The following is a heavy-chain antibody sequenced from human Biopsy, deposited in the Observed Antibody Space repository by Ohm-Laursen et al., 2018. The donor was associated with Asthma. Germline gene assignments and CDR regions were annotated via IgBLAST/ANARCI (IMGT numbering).Heavy chain of an antibody. J-gene: IGHJ6*02. V-gene: IGHV1-18*01. CDR2: ISVYNGNT. CDR3: ARAVDYSHYYGIDV. CDR1: GCTFNSAG. D-gene: IGHD3-10*01. Sequence: ASVKVSCKPSGCTFNSAGITWVRQAPGQGLEWMGWISVYNGNTKVAQKLQDRVTMITDTSTSTAYMELRSLRSDDTAVYFCARAVDYSHYYGIDVWGQGTTVTVS.